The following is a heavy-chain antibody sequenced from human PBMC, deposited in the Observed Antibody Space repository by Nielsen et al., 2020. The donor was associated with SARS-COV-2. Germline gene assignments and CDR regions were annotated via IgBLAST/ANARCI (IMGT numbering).Heavy chain of an antibody. V-gene: IGHV3-9*01. Sequence: SLKISCATSGFTFDDHAMHWVRQAPGKGLEWVSSIGWNGFTIGYADSVKGRFTISRDNAKNSVYLQMNSLRVDDTALYYCATLDYFGSGSSPHWGQGSLVTVSS. CDR2: IGWNGFTI. CDR1: GFTFDDHA. J-gene: IGHJ4*01. D-gene: IGHD3-10*01. CDR3: ATLDYFGSGSSPH.